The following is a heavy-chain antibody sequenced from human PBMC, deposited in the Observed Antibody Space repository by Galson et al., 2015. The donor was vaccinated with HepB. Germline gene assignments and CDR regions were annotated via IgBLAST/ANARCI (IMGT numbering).Heavy chain of an antibody. CDR2: MNPDSGNT. V-gene: IGHV1-8*01. Sequence: SVKVSCKASGYTFTNHDINWVRQATGQGLEWMGWMNPDSGNTGYAQKFQGRVTMTRNTSISTAYMELSSLRSEDTAVYYCARGHEVMWRVAPINYYYYGMDVWGQGTTVTVSS. CDR3: ARGHEVMWRVAPINYYYYGMDV. CDR1: GYTFTNHD. J-gene: IGHJ6*02. D-gene: IGHD2-15*01.